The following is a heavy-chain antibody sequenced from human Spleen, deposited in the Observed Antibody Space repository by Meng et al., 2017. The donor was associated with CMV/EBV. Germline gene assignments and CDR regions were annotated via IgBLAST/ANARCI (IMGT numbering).Heavy chain of an antibody. CDR2: ISSSGSTI. CDR3: ARADGVITLDY. Sequence: SCAASGFTFSDHYMNWIRQAPGKGLEWVSYISSSGSTIYYADSVKGRFTISRDNARNSLYLQMNSLRAEDTAVYYCARADGVITLDYWGQGTLVTVSS. D-gene: IGHD3-22*01. CDR1: GFTFSDHY. V-gene: IGHV3-11*04. J-gene: IGHJ4*02.